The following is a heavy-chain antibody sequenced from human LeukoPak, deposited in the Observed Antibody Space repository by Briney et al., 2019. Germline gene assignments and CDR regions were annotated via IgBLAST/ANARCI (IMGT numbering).Heavy chain of an antibody. CDR1: GFTFSSYE. D-gene: IGHD2-2*01. V-gene: IGHV3-48*03. J-gene: IGHJ4*02. Sequence: GGSLRLSCAASGFTFSSYEMNWVRQAPGKGLEWVSYISSSGSTIYYADSVKGRFTISRDNAKNSLSLQMNSLRSDDTAVYYCARDVGEYCSSTNCYASHYWGQGTLVTVSS. CDR2: ISSSGSTI. CDR3: ARDVGEYCSSTNCYASHY.